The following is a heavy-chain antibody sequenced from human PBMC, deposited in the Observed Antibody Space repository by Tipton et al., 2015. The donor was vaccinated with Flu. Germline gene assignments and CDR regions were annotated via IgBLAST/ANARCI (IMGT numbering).Heavy chain of an antibody. CDR3: ARDYCSGGICYPDY. Sequence: TLSLTCTVSGGSISSSSYYWSWIRQPAGKGLEWIGRIYTSGSTTYNPSLKSRVTISVDTSKNQFSLGLNSVTATDTAMYCCARDYCSGGICYPDYWGQGTLVTVSS. D-gene: IGHD2-15*01. CDR2: IYTSGST. J-gene: IGHJ4*02. CDR1: GGSISSSSYY. V-gene: IGHV4-61*02.